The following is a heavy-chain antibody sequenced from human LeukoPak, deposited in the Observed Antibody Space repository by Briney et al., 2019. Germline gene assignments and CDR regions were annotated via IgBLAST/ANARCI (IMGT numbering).Heavy chain of an antibody. CDR2: ILSDGSKE. Sequence: GGSLRLSCAASGFTFSSYGMHWVRQAPGKGLEWVAVILSDGSKEFYTDSVKGRFTIPRDNSKNTLYLQMNRLRVEDTAVYYCVKDLGSESQDFWGQGTLVTVSS. V-gene: IGHV3-33*06. D-gene: IGHD3-10*01. CDR1: GFTFSSYG. CDR3: VKDLGSESQDF. J-gene: IGHJ4*02.